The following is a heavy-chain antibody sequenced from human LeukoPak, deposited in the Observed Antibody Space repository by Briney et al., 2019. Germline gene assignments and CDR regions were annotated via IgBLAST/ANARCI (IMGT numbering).Heavy chain of an antibody. CDR3: ANAHPVLHL. D-gene: IGHD3-10*01. CDR2: IGSSSTFI. V-gene: IGHV3-21*01. J-gene: IGHJ1*01. Sequence: KTGGSLRLSCSASGFTFDDYGMSWVRQAPGKGLEWVSSIGSSSTFIYYADSVKGRFTISRDNAKNSLFLQMNSLRAEDTAVYYCANAHPVLHLWGKGPLVSVSS. CDR1: GFTFDDYG.